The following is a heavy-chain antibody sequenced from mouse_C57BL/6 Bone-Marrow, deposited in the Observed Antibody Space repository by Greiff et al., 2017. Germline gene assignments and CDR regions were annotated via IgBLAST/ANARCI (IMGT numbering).Heavy chain of an antibody. D-gene: IGHD1-1*01. Sequence: DVQLVESGGGLVQPGGSLKLSCAASGFTISDDYMHWVRQTPEKRLEWVGYIGNGGGSTYYPSTVQGRYTISADTSKNTLYLQLSSLTSEDTAMYYCTRPVGISWYFAYWGQGTLVTVSA. CDR2: IGNGGGST. CDR1: GFTISDDY. J-gene: IGHJ3*01. V-gene: IGHV5-12*01. CDR3: TRPVGISWYFAY.